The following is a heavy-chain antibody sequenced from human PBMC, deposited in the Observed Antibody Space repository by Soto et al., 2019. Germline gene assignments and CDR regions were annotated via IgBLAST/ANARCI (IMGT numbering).Heavy chain of an antibody. CDR1: GGTFSSYA. CDR2: IIPIFGTA. Sequence: SVKVSCKASGGTFSSYAISWVRQAPGQGLEWMGGIIPIFGTANYAQKFQGRVTITADESTSTAYMELSSLRSEDTAVYYCARGGFKSGIAAPWGQGTLVTVSS. D-gene: IGHD6-25*01. J-gene: IGHJ5*02. V-gene: IGHV1-69*13. CDR3: ARGGFKSGIAAP.